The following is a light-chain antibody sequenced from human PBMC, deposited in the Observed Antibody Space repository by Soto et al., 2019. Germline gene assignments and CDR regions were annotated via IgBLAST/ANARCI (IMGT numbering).Light chain of an antibody. V-gene: IGKV3D-15*01. CDR2: GAS. Sequence: EIVMTQSPATLSVSPGERATLSCRASQSVSSSLAWYQHKPGQAPRLLIYGASIRATGIPGRFSCSGSGTEFTLTISSLQSEDFAAYYCQQYSNRYTFGQGTKLEIK. CDR3: QQYSNRYT. CDR1: QSVSSS. J-gene: IGKJ2*01.